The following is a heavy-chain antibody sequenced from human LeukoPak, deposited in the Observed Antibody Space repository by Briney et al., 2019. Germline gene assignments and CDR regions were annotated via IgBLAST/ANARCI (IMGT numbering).Heavy chain of an antibody. CDR1: GYTFTVYY. V-gene: IGHV1-2*06. D-gene: IGHD1-26*01. CDR3: ASQNMEWELLAFDY. J-gene: IGHJ4*02. Sequence: ASVNVSCKASGYTFTVYYMHWLRQAPGQGLEWMGRINPNNGGTNYAQNLQGRVTMTRDTSISTAYMELSSLISDDTAVYYCASQNMEWELLAFDYWGQGTLVTVSS. CDR2: INPNNGGT.